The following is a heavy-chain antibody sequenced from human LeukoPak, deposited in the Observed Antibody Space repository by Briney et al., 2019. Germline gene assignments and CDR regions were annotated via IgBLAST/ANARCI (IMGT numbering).Heavy chain of an antibody. Sequence: SETLSLTCTVSGGSITTYYWSWIRQPPGKGLEWIGYIDYSGSTSYNPSLKSRVSISVDTSKNQFSLKLWSVTAADTAVYYCASVSGWYDNHWGQGTLVTVSS. D-gene: IGHD6-19*01. CDR1: GGSITTYY. CDR3: ASVSGWYDNH. J-gene: IGHJ4*02. V-gene: IGHV4-59*01. CDR2: IDYSGST.